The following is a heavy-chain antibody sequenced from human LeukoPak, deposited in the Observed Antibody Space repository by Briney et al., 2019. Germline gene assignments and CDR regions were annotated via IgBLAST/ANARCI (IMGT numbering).Heavy chain of an antibody. CDR1: GFTFSSHW. J-gene: IGHJ4*02. D-gene: IGHD3-10*01. CDR2: INSDGSTT. V-gene: IGHV3-74*01. Sequence: PGGSLRLSCAASGFTFSSHWMHWVRQAPGKGLVWVSRINSDGSTTTYADSVKGRFTISRDNSKNTLYLQVNSLRAEDTAVYYCARGKVGRFGEPIPLDYWGQGTLVTVSS. CDR3: ARGKVGRFGEPIPLDY.